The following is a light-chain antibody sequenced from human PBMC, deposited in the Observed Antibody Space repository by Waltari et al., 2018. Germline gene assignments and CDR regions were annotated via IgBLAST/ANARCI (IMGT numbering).Light chain of an antibody. CDR2: GAS. J-gene: IGKJ3*01. Sequence: EIVLTQSPGTLSLSPGERATLSCRPSQIVSSSNLAWYQQNPGQAPSLLIYGASTRATDIPDSFRGSGSGTEVTLIISRLEPEDFAVDYCQQYGSSPLFTFGPGTKVDI. CDR1: QIVSSSN. V-gene: IGKV3-20*01. CDR3: QQYGSSPLFT.